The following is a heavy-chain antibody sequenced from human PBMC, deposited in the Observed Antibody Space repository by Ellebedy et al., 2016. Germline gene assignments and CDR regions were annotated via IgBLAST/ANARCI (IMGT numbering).Heavy chain of an antibody. Sequence: ASVKVSXXASGYTFTSYDINWVRQATGQGLEWMGWMNPNSGNTDYAQKLQGRVTMTTDTSTSTAYMELRSLRSDDTAVYYCARGFGEYSTNKDVWGQGTTVTVSS. CDR1: GYTFTSYD. J-gene: IGHJ6*02. V-gene: IGHV1-8*01. CDR3: ARGFGEYSTNKDV. CDR2: MNPNSGNT. D-gene: IGHD3-10*01.